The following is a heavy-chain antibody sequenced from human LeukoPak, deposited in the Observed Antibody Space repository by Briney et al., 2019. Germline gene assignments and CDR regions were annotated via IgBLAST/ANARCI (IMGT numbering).Heavy chain of an antibody. CDR1: GFTFSSFE. Sequence: GGSLRLSCATSGFTFSSFEMNWVRQAPGKGLEWVAGISGSGGGTNYADSVKGRFTISRDNPKNTLYLQMNGLRAEDTAVYFCAKRGVAIRVILVGFHKEAYYFDSWGQGALVTVSS. D-gene: IGHD3-22*01. J-gene: IGHJ4*02. CDR3: AKRGVAIRVILVGFHKEAYYFDS. V-gene: IGHV3-23*01. CDR2: ISGSGGGT.